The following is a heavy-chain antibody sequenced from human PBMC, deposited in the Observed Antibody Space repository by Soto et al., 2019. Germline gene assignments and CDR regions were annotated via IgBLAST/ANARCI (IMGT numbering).Heavy chain of an antibody. Sequence: QVQLVQSGAEVKSPGSSVKVSCKASGGAFNNYAIYWVRQAPGHGLEWLGTIVPVFPSVYYAPRFQGRLTIAADGSSDTVYMMLTSLKSEDTAVYYCAKGAARYFDYWGRGTLVTVSS. CDR3: AKGAARYFDY. CDR1: GGAFNNYA. CDR2: IVPVFPSV. J-gene: IGHJ4*02. D-gene: IGHD1-26*01. V-gene: IGHV1-69*18.